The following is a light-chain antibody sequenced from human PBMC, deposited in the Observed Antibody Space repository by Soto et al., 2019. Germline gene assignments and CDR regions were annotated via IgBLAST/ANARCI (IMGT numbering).Light chain of an antibody. CDR1: QSINRW. V-gene: IGKV1-5*03. Sequence: DIQMTQSPSTQSASVGDRVTITCRASQSINRWLAWYQQKPGKAPKLLIYKASSLESAVPSRLSGGGIGTEFSLSISSLQLDDFATYYCKQYSTYPYIFGQGTKVDIK. CDR2: KAS. CDR3: KQYSTYPYI. J-gene: IGKJ2*01.